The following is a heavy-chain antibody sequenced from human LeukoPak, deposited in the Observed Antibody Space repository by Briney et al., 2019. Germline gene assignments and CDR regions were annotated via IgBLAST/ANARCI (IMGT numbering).Heavy chain of an antibody. CDR3: ARVTLRYFDWSHWYFDL. CDR1: GGSISSSSYY. Sequence: SETLSLTCTVPGGSISSSSYYWGWIRQPPGKGLEWIGSIYYSGSTYYNPSLKSRVTISVDTSKNQFSLKLSSVTAADTAVYYCARVTLRYFDWSHWYFDLWGRGTLVTVSS. J-gene: IGHJ2*01. V-gene: IGHV4-39*07. CDR2: IYYSGST. D-gene: IGHD3-9*01.